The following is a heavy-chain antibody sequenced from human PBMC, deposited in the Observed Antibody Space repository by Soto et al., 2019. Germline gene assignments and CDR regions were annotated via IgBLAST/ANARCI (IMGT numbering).Heavy chain of an antibody. CDR1: GFTFSNAW. D-gene: IGHD6-13*01. V-gene: IGHV3-15*01. CDR3: TTAVEQQLVPFYYYYGMDV. J-gene: IGHJ6*02. CDR2: IKSKTDGGTT. Sequence: VGSLRLSCAASGFTFSNAWMSWVRQAPGKGLEWVGRIKSKTDGGTTDYAAPVKGRFTISRDDSKNTLYLQMNSLKTEDTAVYYCTTAVEQQLVPFYYYYGMDVWGQGTTVTVSS.